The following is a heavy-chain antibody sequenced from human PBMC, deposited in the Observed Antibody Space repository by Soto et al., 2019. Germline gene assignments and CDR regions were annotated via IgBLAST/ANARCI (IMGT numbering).Heavy chain of an antibody. D-gene: IGHD6-6*01. CDR2: ISSNGGST. V-gene: IGHV3-64D*08. CDR1: GFTFSSYA. CDR3: VKCVWDEYSSSSGATLVSHAFDI. J-gene: IGHJ3*02. Sequence: GGSLRLSCSASGFTFSSYAMHWVRQAPGKGLEYVSAISSNGGSTYYADSVKGRFTISRDNSRNTLYLQLTSLGAEDTAMYYCVKCVWDEYSSSSGATLVSHAFDIWGQGTMVTVSS.